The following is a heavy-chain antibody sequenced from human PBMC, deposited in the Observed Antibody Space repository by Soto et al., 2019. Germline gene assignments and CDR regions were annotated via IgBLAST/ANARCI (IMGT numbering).Heavy chain of an antibody. CDR3: ARGGGLWFGEVFDP. V-gene: IGHV4-30-2*01. D-gene: IGHD3-10*01. Sequence: SETLSLTCTVSGGSISSGGYYWSWIRQPPGKGLEWIGYIYHSGSTYYNSSLKSRVTISVDRSKNQFSLKLSSVTAADTAVYYCARGGGLWFGEVFDPWGQGTLVTVSS. J-gene: IGHJ5*02. CDR2: IYHSGST. CDR1: GGSISSGGYY.